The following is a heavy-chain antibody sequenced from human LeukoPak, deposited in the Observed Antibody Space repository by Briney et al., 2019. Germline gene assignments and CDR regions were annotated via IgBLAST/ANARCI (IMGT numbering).Heavy chain of an antibody. CDR1: GGSISSGDYY. Sequence: SQTLSLTCTVSGGSISSGDYYWSWIRQPPGKVLEWIGYIYYSGSTYYNPSLKSRVTISVDTSKNQFSLKLSSVTAADTAVYYCARELPYYDYVWGSYRIIDYWGQGTLVTVSS. CDR3: ARELPYYDYVWGSYRIIDY. V-gene: IGHV4-30-4*08. J-gene: IGHJ4*02. CDR2: IYYSGST. D-gene: IGHD3-16*02.